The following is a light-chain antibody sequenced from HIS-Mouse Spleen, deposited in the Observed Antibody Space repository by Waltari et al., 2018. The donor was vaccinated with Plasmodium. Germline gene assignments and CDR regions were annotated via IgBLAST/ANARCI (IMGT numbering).Light chain of an antibody. J-gene: IGKJ2*01. CDR3: QQYNNWPPYT. CDR1: QSVSSN. V-gene: IGKV3-15*01. CDR2: GAS. Sequence: EIVMTQSPATLSVSPGERATLSCRASQSVSSNLAWYQQKPGQAPRLLIYGASPRATGNPARFSGSGSGTEFTLTISSMQSEDFAVYYCQQYNNWPPYTFGQGTKLEIK.